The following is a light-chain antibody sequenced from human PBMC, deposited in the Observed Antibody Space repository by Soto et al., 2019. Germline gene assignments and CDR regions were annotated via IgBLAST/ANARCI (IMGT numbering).Light chain of an antibody. CDR3: TTWDEGLNGWV. Sequence: QSVLTQPPSASGTPGQRVTISCSGVRSNIGRNTVNWFQHLPGTAPKLLIYGNDHRPSGVPDRFSGSKSGASASLAISGLQSEDEADYYCTTWDEGLNGWVFGGGTKLTVL. J-gene: IGLJ3*02. V-gene: IGLV1-44*01. CDR2: GND. CDR1: RSNIGRNT.